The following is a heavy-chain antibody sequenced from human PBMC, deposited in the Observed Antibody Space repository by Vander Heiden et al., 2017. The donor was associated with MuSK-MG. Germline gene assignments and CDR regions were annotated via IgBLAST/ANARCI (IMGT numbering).Heavy chain of an antibody. CDR2: IWYDGSYK. CDR3: ARDSSGWRFDY. D-gene: IGHD6-19*01. CDR1: GFTFTDYG. V-gene: IGHV3-33*01. J-gene: IGHJ4*02. Sequence: QVQLVESGGGVVQPGRSLRLSCAASGFTFTDYGMHWVRQAPGKGLEWVTVIWYDGSYKYYADSVKGRFTISRDNSENTVYLQMNGLRAEDTAVYYCARDSSGWRFDYWGQGTLVTVSS.